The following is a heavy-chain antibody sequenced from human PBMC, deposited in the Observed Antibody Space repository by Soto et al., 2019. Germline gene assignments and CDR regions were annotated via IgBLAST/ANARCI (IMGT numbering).Heavy chain of an antibody. CDR2: ISYDGSNK. V-gene: IGHV3-30*18. D-gene: IGHD3-9*01. CDR1: GFTFSSYG. Sequence: GESLKISCAASGFTFSSYGMHWVRQAPGKGLEWVAVISYDGSNKYYADSVKGRFTISRDNSKNTLYLQMNSLRAEDTAVYYCAKGPTLRYFDWLLLDYWGQGTLVTVSS. J-gene: IGHJ4*02. CDR3: AKGPTLRYFDWLLLDY.